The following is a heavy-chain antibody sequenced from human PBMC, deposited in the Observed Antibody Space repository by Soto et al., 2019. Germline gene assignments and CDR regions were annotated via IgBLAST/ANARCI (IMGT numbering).Heavy chain of an antibody. CDR3: TQDGGSRDWLTVN. J-gene: IGHJ4*02. CDR2: ITGGGDNT. V-gene: IGHV3-23*01. D-gene: IGHD3-9*01. CDR1: GFTFTSYA. Sequence: EVQLLESGGDLVQPGGSLRLSCAASGFTFTSYAMSWIRQAPGKGLEWVSAITGGGDNTYYADSVKGRFTISRDNSKNTLYQQTNSLRAEDTAFYYCTQDGGSRDWLTVNWGQGTLVTVSS.